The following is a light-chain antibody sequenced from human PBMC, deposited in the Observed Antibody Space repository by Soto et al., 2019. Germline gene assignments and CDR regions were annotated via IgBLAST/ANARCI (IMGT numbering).Light chain of an antibody. Sequence: DIQMTQSAASLSASLGDRVAITCQASHHIGNYLNWYQQKPGKAPKLLIYGASTLETGVPSRFSGSGSGTDFTFTITNLQPEDAATYYCQQYDDLHLTFGGGTKVEIK. CDR2: GAS. J-gene: IGKJ4*01. CDR3: QQYDDLHLT. CDR1: HHIGNY. V-gene: IGKV1-33*01.